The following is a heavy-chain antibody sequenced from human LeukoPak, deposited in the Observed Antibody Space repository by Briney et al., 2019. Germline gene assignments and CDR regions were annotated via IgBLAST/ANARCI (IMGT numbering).Heavy chain of an antibody. J-gene: IGHJ4*02. Sequence: GGSLRLSCAASGSDFSSYSMNWVRQAPGKGLEWIAYSSKTIGRVYYADSVKGRFTISRDNARASLFLQMNSLTDEDTAVYYCVRDPDALDHWGQGILVTVSS. CDR1: GSDFSSYS. CDR2: SSKTIGRV. V-gene: IGHV3-48*02. CDR3: VRDPDALDH.